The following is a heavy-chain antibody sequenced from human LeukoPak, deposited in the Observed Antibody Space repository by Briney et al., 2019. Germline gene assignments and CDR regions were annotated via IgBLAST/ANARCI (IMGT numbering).Heavy chain of an antibody. D-gene: IGHD6-19*01. CDR1: GGSLSSYY. CDR2: IYYSGST. J-gene: IGHJ4*02. V-gene: IGHV4-59*08. CDR3: ARQYSSGWDYFDY. Sequence: PSETLSLTCTVSGGSLSSYYWSWIRQPPGKGLDWIGYIYYSGSTNYNPSLKSRVTISVDTSKHQSSLKLSSVTAADTAVYYCARQYSSGWDYFDYWGQGTLVTVSS.